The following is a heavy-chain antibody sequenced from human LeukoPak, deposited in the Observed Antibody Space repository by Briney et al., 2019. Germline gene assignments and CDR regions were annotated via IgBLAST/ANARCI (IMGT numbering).Heavy chain of an antibody. CDR2: IEKDGSEK. Sequence: GGSLRLSCAASGFTFSTNCMRWVRQAPGKGLEWVANIEKDGSEKHYVDSVDGRFIISRDDAKNSLYLQMNSLRADNTAVYYCARSSCDPWSGERFHFWGQGTLVTVSS. CDR1: GFTFSTNC. V-gene: IGHV3-7*01. D-gene: IGHD3-3*01. CDR3: ARSSCDPWSGERFHF. J-gene: IGHJ4*02.